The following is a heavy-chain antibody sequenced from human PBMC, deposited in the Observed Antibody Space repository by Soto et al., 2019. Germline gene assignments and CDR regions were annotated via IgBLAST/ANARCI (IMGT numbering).Heavy chain of an antibody. CDR1: GGTFTNYS. J-gene: IGHJ6*02. D-gene: IGHD1-20*01. V-gene: IGHV1-69*08. CDR3: AIWSNWNPLYYRGMDV. Sequence: SVKVSCKASGGTFTNYSLNWVRHAPGQGLEWLGGIIPLHNTSNYSLKLLGRGSVTADISSNTVYMHLSGLTPDDTATYYCAIWSNWNPLYYRGMDVWGQGTTVTVSS. CDR2: IIPLHNTS.